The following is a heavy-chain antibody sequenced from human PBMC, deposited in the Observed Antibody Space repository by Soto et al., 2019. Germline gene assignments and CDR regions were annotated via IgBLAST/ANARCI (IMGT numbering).Heavy chain of an antibody. CDR3: ASYYYGSGSLGDAFDI. D-gene: IGHD3-10*01. J-gene: IGHJ3*02. Sequence: QVQLVQSGAEVKKPGASVKVSCKASGYTFTSYDINWVRQATGQGLEWMGWMNPNSGNTGYAQKFQGRVTMTRNTSISTAYMELSSLRSEDTAVYYCASYYYGSGSLGDAFDIWGQGTMVTVSS. V-gene: IGHV1-8*01. CDR2: MNPNSGNT. CDR1: GYTFTSYD.